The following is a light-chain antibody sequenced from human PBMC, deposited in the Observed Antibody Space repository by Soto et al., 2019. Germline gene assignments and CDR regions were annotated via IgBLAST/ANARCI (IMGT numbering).Light chain of an antibody. CDR2: TTS. Sequence: DIPMTQSPSFVSASVGDRVTVTCRASQDISSWLAWYQQKPGKAPKLLIYTTSTLGSGVPSRFSGSRSGTDFTRTISGLQPEDFATYYCQQANRFPITFGQGTRLEIK. CDR3: QQANRFPIT. CDR1: QDISSW. V-gene: IGKV1-12*01. J-gene: IGKJ5*01.